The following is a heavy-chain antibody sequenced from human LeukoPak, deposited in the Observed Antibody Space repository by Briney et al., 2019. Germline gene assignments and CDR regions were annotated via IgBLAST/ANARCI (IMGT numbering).Heavy chain of an antibody. Sequence: PSETLSLTCTVSGGSISSSSYYWGWIRQPPGKGLEWIGSIYYSGSTYYNPSLKSRVTISVDTSKNQFSLKLSSVTAADTAVYYCAREGRSFDPWGQGTLVTVSS. CDR3: AREGRSFDP. CDR2: IYYSGST. J-gene: IGHJ5*02. D-gene: IGHD2-15*01. CDR1: GGSISSSSYY. V-gene: IGHV4-39*07.